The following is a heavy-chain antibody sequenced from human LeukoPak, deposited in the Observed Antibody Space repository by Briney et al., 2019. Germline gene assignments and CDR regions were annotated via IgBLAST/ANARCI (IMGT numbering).Heavy chain of an antibody. Sequence: GESLKISCRVSGYAFASYWIGWVRQVPGKGLEWMGIIYPADSETKSSPSFQGQVTFSADKSINTAYLQWSSLKASDTAMYYCARLASETYFDYWGQGTLVAVSS. D-gene: IGHD2-21*01. CDR3: ARLASETYFDY. CDR1: GYAFASYW. J-gene: IGHJ4*02. V-gene: IGHV5-51*01. CDR2: IYPADSET.